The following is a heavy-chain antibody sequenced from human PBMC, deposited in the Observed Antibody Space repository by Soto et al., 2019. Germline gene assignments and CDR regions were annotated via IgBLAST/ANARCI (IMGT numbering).Heavy chain of an antibody. CDR1: GGTFSSYA. V-gene: IGHV1-69*13. J-gene: IGHJ6*02. CDR2: IIPIFGTA. CDR3: ARGRRIAAAGIYYYYYGMDV. Sequence: SVKVSCKASGGTFSSYAISWARQAPGQGLEWMGGIIPIFGTANYAQKFQGRVTITADESTSTAYMELSSLRSEDTAVYYCARGRRIAAAGIYYYYYGMDVWGQGTTVTVSS. D-gene: IGHD6-13*01.